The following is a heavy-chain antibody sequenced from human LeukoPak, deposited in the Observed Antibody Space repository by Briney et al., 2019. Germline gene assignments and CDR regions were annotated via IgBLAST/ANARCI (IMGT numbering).Heavy chain of an antibody. CDR2: IIPIFGTA. CDR1: GGTFSSYA. J-gene: IGHJ6*02. CDR3: ARHQSGSYYYYGMDV. V-gene: IGHV1-69*13. D-gene: IGHD1-26*01. Sequence: ASVKVSCKAPGGTFSSYAISWVRQAPGQGLEWMGGIIPIFGTANYAQKFQGRVTITADESTSTAYMELSSLRSEDTAVYYCARHQSGSYYYYGMDVWGQGTTVTVSS.